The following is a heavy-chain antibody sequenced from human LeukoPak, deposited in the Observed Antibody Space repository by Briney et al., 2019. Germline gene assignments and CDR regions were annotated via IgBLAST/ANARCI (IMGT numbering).Heavy chain of an antibody. J-gene: IGHJ4*02. CDR3: AKEENTAANS. CDR1: GFTFSNYW. CDR2: ISYDGSYE. Sequence: GGSLRLSCAASGFTFSNYWMLWVRQAPGKWLAWVAVISYDGSYEYLAESVKGRFTISRDDSKNTLYLQINSLRAEDTAMYYCAKEENTAANSWGQGTLVSVSS. V-gene: IGHV3-30*18. D-gene: IGHD2-2*01.